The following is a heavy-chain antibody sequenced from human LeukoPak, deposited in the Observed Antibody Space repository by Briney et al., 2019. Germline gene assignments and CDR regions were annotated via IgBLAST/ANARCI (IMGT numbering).Heavy chain of an antibody. V-gene: IGHV1-46*03. CDR2: INPGGGRP. CDR1: GNEFTSYY. Sequence: GASVKVSCKASGNEFTSYYIHWVRRAPGQGLEWMGVINPGGGRPSYALRFQGRVTLTSDMSTSTVYMDLRSLRFEDTAVYYCAWVGNYFSAMDIWGLGTAVTVSS. J-gene: IGHJ6*02. CDR3: AWVGNYFSAMDI.